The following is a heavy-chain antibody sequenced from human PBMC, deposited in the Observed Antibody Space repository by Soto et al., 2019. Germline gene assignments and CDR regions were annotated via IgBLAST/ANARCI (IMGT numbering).Heavy chain of an antibody. Sequence: GSLRLSCAASGFTFSSYAMYWIRQTPGKGLEWVSSIGYSGSHIYYADSVRGRFTISRDNARNSLYLQVNSLRAEDTAVYYCAKDQTDVNLFDYWGQGTLVTVXS. J-gene: IGHJ4*02. CDR1: GFTFSSYA. CDR3: AKDQTDVNLFDY. D-gene: IGHD1-1*01. V-gene: IGHV3-21*04. CDR2: IGYSGSHI.